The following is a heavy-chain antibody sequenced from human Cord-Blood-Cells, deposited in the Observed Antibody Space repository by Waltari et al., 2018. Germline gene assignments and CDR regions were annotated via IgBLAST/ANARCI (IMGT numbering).Heavy chain of an antibody. J-gene: IGHJ3*02. CDR2: INHSGST. CDR1: GGSFSGYY. Sequence: QVQLQQWGAGLLKPSETLSLTCAVYGGSFSGYYWSWIRQPPGTGLEWIGEINHSGSTNYNPSLKSRVTISVDTSKNQFSLKLSSVTAADTAVYYCARGHKVGTHGELETPNAFDIWGQGTMVTVSS. D-gene: IGHD1-1*01. V-gene: IGHV4-34*01. CDR3: ARGHKVGTHGELETPNAFDI.